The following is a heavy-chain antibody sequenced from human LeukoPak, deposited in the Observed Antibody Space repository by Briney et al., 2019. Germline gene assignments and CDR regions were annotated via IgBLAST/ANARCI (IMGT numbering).Heavy chain of an antibody. D-gene: IGHD6-19*01. CDR3: ARWYVRSSGWYLWAGYGMDV. J-gene: IGHJ6*02. CDR2: IIPIFGTA. CDR1: GYTLTELS. V-gene: IGHV1-69*13. Sequence: SVKVSCKVSGYTLTELSMHWVRQAPGQGLEWMGGIIPIFGTANYAQKFQGRVTITADESTSTAYMELSSLRSEDTAVYYCARWYVRSSGWYLWAGYGMDVWGQGTTVTVSS.